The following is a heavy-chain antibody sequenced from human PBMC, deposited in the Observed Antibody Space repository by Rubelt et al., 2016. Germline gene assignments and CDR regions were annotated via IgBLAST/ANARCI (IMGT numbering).Heavy chain of an antibody. D-gene: IGHD6-19*01. CDR1: GFTFSSYG. J-gene: IGHJ4*02. V-gene: IGHV3-30*18. Sequence: AGRSLRLSCAASGFTFSSYGMHWVRQAPGKGLEWVAVISYDGSNKYYADSVKGRFTISRDNSKNTLYLQMNSLRVEDTAVYYCAKDGLTSGWYWGQGTLVTVSA. CDR3: AKDGLTSGWY. CDR2: ISYDGSNK.